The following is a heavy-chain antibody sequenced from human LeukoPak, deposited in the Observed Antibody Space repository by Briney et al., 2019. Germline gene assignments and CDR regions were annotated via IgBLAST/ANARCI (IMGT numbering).Heavy chain of an antibody. CDR3: ARGSPTDY. CDR2: INSDGSST. CDR1: GFTFSSYW. Sequence: GGSLRLSCAASGFTFSSYWMHWVRQAPGKGLVWVSRINSDGSSTSYADSVKGRFIISRDDSKNTLYLQMNSLRVDDTAVYYCARGSPTDYWGQGTLVTVSS. V-gene: IGHV3-74*01. J-gene: IGHJ4*02. D-gene: IGHD2-15*01.